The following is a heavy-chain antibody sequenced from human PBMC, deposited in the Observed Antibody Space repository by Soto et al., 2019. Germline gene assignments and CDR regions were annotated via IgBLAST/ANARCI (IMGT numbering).Heavy chain of an antibody. V-gene: IGHV1-69*01. Sequence: QVLLVQSGAELKEPGSSVKVSCKASGVTFSSSAISWLRQAPGQGLEWMGGIIPIFGTPNYARKFQGRVTITADESTTTAYMELSSLRSEDTAVYYCAHKRLQSSPGAGGYYGMDVWGHGTAVTVSS. CDR2: IIPIFGTP. CDR3: AHKRLQSSPGAGGYYGMDV. D-gene: IGHD3-16*01. J-gene: IGHJ6*02. CDR1: GVTFSSSA.